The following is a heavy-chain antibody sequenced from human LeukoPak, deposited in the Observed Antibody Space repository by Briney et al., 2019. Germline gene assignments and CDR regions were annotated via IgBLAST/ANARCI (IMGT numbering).Heavy chain of an antibody. CDR1: AYTLTEFP. D-gene: IGHD6-13*01. J-gene: IGHJ4*02. V-gene: IGHV1-24*01. CDR2: FDPEDGQR. CDR3: ASGTAAVGEFDY. Sequence: ASVKVSCKVSAYTLTEFPMHWVRQSPGKGLEWMGGFDPEDGQRFYAQKFQGRVTMTEDTSTDTAYMQLSSLTSEDTAVYYCASGTAAVGEFDYWGQGTLVIVSS.